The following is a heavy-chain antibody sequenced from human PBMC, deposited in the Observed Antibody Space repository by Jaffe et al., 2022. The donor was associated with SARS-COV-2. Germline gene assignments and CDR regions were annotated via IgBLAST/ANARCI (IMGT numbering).Heavy chain of an antibody. J-gene: IGHJ4*02. CDR1: GFTFGDYA. CDR2: IRSKAYGGTT. CDR3: TRDRSRPFFRDYGSGTDFV. D-gene: IGHD3-10*01. Sequence: EVQLVESGGGLVKPGRSLRLSCTASGFTFGDYAMSWFRQAPGKGLEWVGFIRSKAYGGTTEYAASVKGRFTISRDDSKSIAYLQMNSLKTEDTAVYYCTRDRSRPFFRDYGSGTDFVWGQGTLVTVSS. V-gene: IGHV3-49*05.